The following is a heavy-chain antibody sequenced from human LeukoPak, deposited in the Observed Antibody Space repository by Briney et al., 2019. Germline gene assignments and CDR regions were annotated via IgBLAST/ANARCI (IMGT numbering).Heavy chain of an antibody. CDR2: ISWNSGSI. D-gene: IGHD5-12*01. V-gene: IGHV3-9*01. Sequence: GGSLRLSCAASGFTVSSNYMSWVRQAPGKGLEWVSGISWNSGSIGYADSVKGRFTISRDNAKNSLYLQMNSLRAEDTALYYCAKDYSGYDGAFDYWGQGTLVTVSS. CDR1: GFTVSSNY. CDR3: AKDYSGYDGAFDY. J-gene: IGHJ4*02.